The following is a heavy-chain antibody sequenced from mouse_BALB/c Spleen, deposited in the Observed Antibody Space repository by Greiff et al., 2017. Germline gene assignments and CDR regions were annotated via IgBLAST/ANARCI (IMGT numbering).Heavy chain of an antibody. CDR1: GYTFTSYW. D-gene: IGHD2-3*01. V-gene: IGHV1S81*02. J-gene: IGHJ2*01. CDR2: INPSNGRT. CDR3: ARGDGYYPFHY. Sequence: VQLQQPGAELVKPGASVKLSCKASGYTFTSYWMHWVKQRPGQGLEWIGEINPSNGRTNYNEKFKSKATLTVDKSSSTAYMQLSSLTSEDSAVYFCARGDGYYPFHYWGQGTTLTVSS.